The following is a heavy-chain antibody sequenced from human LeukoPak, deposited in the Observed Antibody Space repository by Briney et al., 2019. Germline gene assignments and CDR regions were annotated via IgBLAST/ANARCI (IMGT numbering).Heavy chain of an antibody. CDR2: ISVSGAST. CDR3: AKGSSSGWPSRDYFNY. CDR1: GFTFNIYA. D-gene: IGHD6-19*01. Sequence: GSLRLSCAASGFTFNIYAMSWVRQAPGKGLEWVSAISVSGASTYYADSVKGRFTISRDNSENTLYLQMNSLRAEDTAVYYCAKGSSSGWPSRDYFNYWGQGTLVTVSS. V-gene: IGHV3-23*01. J-gene: IGHJ4*02.